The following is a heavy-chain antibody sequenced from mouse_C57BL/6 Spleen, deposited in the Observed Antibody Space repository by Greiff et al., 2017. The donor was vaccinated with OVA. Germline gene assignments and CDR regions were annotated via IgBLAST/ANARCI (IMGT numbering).Heavy chain of an antibody. Sequence: QVQLKESGAELVKPGASVKLSCSVSGYTFTAYTIHWVKQRSGQGLVWFGWFYPGSGSIKYNAKFKNKATLTADKSSSTVYMELIRLTSEDSAVYYCARHGSLCYGSSSWYFDVWGTGTTVTVSS. CDR2: FYPGSGSI. CDR3: ARHGSLCYGSSSWYFDV. CDR1: GYTFTAYT. J-gene: IGHJ1*03. V-gene: IGHV1-62-2*01. D-gene: IGHD1-1*01.